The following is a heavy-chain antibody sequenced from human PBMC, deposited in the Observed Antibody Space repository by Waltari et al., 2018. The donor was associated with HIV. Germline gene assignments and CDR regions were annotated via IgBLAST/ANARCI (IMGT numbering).Heavy chain of an antibody. CDR3: VTDHG. CDR1: GFTLSTAW. J-gene: IGHJ3*01. V-gene: IGHV3-15*01. Sequence: EVKLVESGGGLVKPGGSLRLSCAASGFTLSTAWMHWVRQAPGKGREWVGRNKSKKDGGTTDYAAPVKGIFTIWREDSKNTLHLQMNSLMTEDTAVYYCVTDHGCGQGTMVTVSS. CDR2: NKSKKDGGTT.